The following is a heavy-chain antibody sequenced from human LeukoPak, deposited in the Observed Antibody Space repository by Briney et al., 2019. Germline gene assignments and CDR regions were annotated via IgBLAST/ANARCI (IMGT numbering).Heavy chain of an antibody. D-gene: IGHD2-2*03. CDR1: GGTFSSYA. V-gene: IGHV1-69*13. CDR3: ARCSLEIVVVANWFDP. Sequence: SVKVSCKASGGTFSSYAISWVRQAPGQGLEWMGGIIPIFGTANYAQKFQGRVTITADESTSTAYMELSSLRSEDTAVYYCARCSLEIVVVANWFDPWGQGTLVTVSS. CDR2: IIPIFGTA. J-gene: IGHJ5*02.